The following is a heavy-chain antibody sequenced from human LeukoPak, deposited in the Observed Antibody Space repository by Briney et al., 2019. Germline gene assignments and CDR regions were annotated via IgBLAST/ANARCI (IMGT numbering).Heavy chain of an antibody. V-gene: IGHV1-69*13. CDR2: IIPIFGTA. D-gene: IGHD3-22*01. Sequence: SVKVSCKASGGTFSSYAISWVRQAPGQGLEWMGGIIPIFGTANYAQKFQGRVTITADESTSTAYMELSSLRSEDTAVYYCARGYYDSSGYCPGYYYYGMDVWGQGTTVTVSS. J-gene: IGHJ6*02. CDR3: ARGYYDSSGYCPGYYYYGMDV. CDR1: GGTFSSYA.